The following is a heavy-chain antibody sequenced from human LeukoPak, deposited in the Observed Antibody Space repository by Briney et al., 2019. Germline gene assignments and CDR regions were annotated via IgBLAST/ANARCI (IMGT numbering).Heavy chain of an antibody. CDR1: GGSFSGYY. D-gene: IGHD1-26*01. Sequence: SETLSLTCAVYGGSFSGYYWSWIRQPPGKGLEWIGEINHSGSTNYNPSLKSRVTISVDTSKNQFSLKLSSVTAADTAVYYCARGRGSGSYSYRGQGTLVTVSS. J-gene: IGHJ4*02. V-gene: IGHV4-34*01. CDR3: ARGRGSGSYSY. CDR2: INHSGST.